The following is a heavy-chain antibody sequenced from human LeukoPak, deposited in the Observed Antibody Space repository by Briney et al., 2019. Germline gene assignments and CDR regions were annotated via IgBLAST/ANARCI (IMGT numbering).Heavy chain of an antibody. CDR1: GFTFSSYG. D-gene: IGHD6-13*01. Sequence: PGGSLRLSCAASGFTFSSYGMHWVRQAPGKGLEWVAVISYDGSNKYYADSVKGRFTISRDDSKNTLYLQMNSLKTEDTAVYYCTTHSSSWYPDYWGQGTLVTVSS. V-gene: IGHV3-30*03. CDR2: ISYDGSNK. CDR3: TTHSSSWYPDY. J-gene: IGHJ4*02.